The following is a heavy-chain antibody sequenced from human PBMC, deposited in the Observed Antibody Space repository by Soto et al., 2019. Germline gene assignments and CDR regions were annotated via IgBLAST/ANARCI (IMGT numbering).Heavy chain of an antibody. D-gene: IGHD2-8*02. V-gene: IGHV3-9*01. J-gene: IGHJ6*02. CDR3: AKSTGGTANGMDV. Sequence: EVQLVESGGGLVQPGRSLRLSCTASGFSFDEYGMHWVRELPGRGLEWVSGISWNGGSIGYADSVKGRFSISRDNAKKSLYLQMNSLNPEDTALYYCAKSTGGTANGMDVWGQGTTVTVSS. CDR1: GFSFDEYG. CDR2: ISWNGGSI.